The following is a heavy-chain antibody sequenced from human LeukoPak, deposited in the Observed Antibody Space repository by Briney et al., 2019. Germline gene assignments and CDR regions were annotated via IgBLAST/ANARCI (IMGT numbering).Heavy chain of an antibody. CDR2: IYPGDSDT. V-gene: IGHV5-51*01. J-gene: IGHJ6*03. CDR3: ARYQSGSYPYYYYYYMDV. CDR1: GYSFTSYW. D-gene: IGHD1-26*01. Sequence: GESLKISCKGSGYSFTSYWIGWVRQMPGKGLEWMGIIYPGDSDTRYSPSFQGQVTTSADKSISTAYLQWSSLKASDTAMYYCARYQSGSYPYYYYYYMDVWGKGTTVTVSS.